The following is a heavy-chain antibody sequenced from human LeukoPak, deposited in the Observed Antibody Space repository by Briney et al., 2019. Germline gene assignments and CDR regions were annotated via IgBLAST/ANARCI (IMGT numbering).Heavy chain of an antibody. CDR3: VGGTDFWSGFIDY. V-gene: IGHV4-39*07. CDR2: IYYSGST. D-gene: IGHD3-3*01. J-gene: IGHJ4*02. Sequence: PSETLSLTYTVSGGSISSSSHYWGWIRQPPGKGLERIGSIYYSGSTYYNPSLKSRVTISVDISKNQFSLKLSSVTAADTAVYYCVGGTDFWSGFIDYWGQGTLVTVSS. CDR1: GGSISSSSHY.